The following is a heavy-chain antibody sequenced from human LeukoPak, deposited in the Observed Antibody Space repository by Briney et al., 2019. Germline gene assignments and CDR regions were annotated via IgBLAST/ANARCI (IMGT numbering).Heavy chain of an antibody. CDR2: ISSSSSYI. D-gene: IGHD1-26*01. CDR3: ARAVSYSGSYSALDY. Sequence: GGSLRLSCAGSGFTFSSYSMNWVRQAPGKGLEWVSSISSSSSYIYYADSVKGRFTISRDNAKNSLYLQMNSLRAEDTAVYYCARAVSYSGSYSALDYWGQGTLVTVSS. J-gene: IGHJ4*02. V-gene: IGHV3-21*01. CDR1: GFTFSSYS.